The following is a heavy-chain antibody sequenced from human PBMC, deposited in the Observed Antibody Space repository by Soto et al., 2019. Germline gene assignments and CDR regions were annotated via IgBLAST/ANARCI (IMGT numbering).Heavy chain of an antibody. CDR2: ISAYNGST. Sequence: ASVKVSCTASGYTFTSYGISWVRQAPGQGLEWMGWISAYNGSTSYAQKFQGRVTMTRDTSTSTVYMELSSLRSEDTAVYYCARDPTPQIVVVVAATLWSAWFDPWGQGTLVTVSS. V-gene: IGHV1-18*01. CDR3: ARDPTPQIVVVVAATLWSAWFDP. CDR1: GYTFTSYG. J-gene: IGHJ5*02. D-gene: IGHD2-15*01.